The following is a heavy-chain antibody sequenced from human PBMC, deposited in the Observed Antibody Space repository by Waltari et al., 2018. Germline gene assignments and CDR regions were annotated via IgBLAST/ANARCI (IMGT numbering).Heavy chain of an antibody. CDR2: ISTTGATT. CDR3: ATYGQSPRNDQ. CDR1: GFSFYNFY. J-gene: IGHJ1*01. V-gene: IGHV3-23*01. D-gene: IGHD2-2*01. Sequence: EVQLLESGGGLEQPGGSLRLACAASGFSFYNFYMTWVRQAPGKGLEWVSAISTTGATTYYADSVKGRFTISRDNFKNILYLQMNSLRAEDTAVYYCATYGQSPRNDQWGQGTQLTVSS.